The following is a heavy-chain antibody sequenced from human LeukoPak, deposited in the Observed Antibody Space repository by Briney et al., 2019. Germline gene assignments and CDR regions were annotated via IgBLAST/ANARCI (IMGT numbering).Heavy chain of an antibody. CDR2: IYTSGST. Sequence: PSETLSLTCTVSGGSIGSYYWSWIRQPAGKGLEWIGRIYTSGSTNYNPSLKSRVTMSVDTSKNQFSLILTSVTAADTALYYCARGDSWDFDYWGQGTLVTVSP. CDR3: ARGDSWDFDY. D-gene: IGHD6-13*01. V-gene: IGHV4-4*07. J-gene: IGHJ4*02. CDR1: GGSIGSYY.